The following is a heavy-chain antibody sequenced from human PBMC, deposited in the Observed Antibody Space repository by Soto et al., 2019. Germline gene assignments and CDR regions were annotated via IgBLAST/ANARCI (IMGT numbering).Heavy chain of an antibody. Sequence: GGSLRLSCAASGFTFSSYGMHWVRQAPGKGLEWVAVIWYDGSNKYYADSVKGRFTISRDNSKNTLYLQMNSLRAEDTAVYYCARDSRLVTYGPVDYWGQGTLVTVSS. J-gene: IGHJ4*02. V-gene: IGHV3-33*01. CDR2: IWYDGSNK. CDR3: ARDSRLVTYGPVDY. D-gene: IGHD3-9*01. CDR1: GFTFSSYG.